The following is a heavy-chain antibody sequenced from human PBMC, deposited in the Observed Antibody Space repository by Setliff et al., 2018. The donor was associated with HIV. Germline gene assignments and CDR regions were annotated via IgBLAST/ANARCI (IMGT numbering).Heavy chain of an antibody. Sequence: SETLSLTCNVSGGSISSYYWNWIRQPPGKGLEWIGYIYYSGNTNYNPSLKSRVIISVDTSKNQFSLTLNSVTAADTAVYYCSRGGGYSSSPSLWGQGTLVTVS. CDR1: GGSISSYY. J-gene: IGHJ4*02. CDR2: IYYSGNT. D-gene: IGHD6-13*01. CDR3: SRGGGYSSSPSL. V-gene: IGHV4-59*01.